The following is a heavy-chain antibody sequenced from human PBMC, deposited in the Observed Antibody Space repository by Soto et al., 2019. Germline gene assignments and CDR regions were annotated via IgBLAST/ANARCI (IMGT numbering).Heavy chain of an antibody. CDR1: GYTFTSYY. CDR2: INPSGGST. D-gene: IGHD3-3*01. J-gene: IGHJ6*02. Sequence: KVSCKASGYTFTSYYMHWVRQAPGQGLEWMGIINPSGGSTSYAQKFQGRVTMTRDTSTSTVYMELSSLRSEDTAVYYCARDPVGDDFWSGYPLMDFWGQGTTVTV. V-gene: IGHV1-46*01. CDR3: ARDPVGDDFWSGYPLMDF.